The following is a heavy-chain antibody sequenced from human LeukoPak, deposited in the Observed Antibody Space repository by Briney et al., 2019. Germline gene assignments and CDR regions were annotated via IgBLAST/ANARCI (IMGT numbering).Heavy chain of an antibody. J-gene: IGHJ4*02. CDR1: GGXMNSYY. V-gene: IGHV4-59*08. Sequence: SETLSLTCSVSGGXMNSYYCSWIRQSPGKGLEWIGYIYYSGSTNYNPSLKSRVTISVGTSKNQFSLKLSSVTAADTAVYYCARHVWLQPFDYWGQGTLVTVSS. CDR3: ARHVWLQPFDY. D-gene: IGHD3-9*01. CDR2: IYYSGST.